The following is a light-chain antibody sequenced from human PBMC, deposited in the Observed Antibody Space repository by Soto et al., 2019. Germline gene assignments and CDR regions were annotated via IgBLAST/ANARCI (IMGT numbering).Light chain of an antibody. V-gene: IGLV1-44*01. Sequence: QSVLTQPPSASGTPGQTIAISCSGGSSNFVSYTVNWYLQLPGTAPSLLIYSNSQLLLGVPYYFSGSKSGTSASLAISGLQSEYEGDYYCAAWDDSLNGVVFGGGTKVTVL. CDR1: SSNFVSYT. CDR2: SNS. J-gene: IGLJ2*01. CDR3: AAWDDSLNGVV.